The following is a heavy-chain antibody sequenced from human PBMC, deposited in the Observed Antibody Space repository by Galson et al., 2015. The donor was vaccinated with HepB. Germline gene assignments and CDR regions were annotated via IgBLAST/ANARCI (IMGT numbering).Heavy chain of an antibody. CDR3: AKASPYCSSTSCYPDY. Sequence: SLRLSCAASGFTFSSYAMSWVRQAPGKGLEWVSSISASGGSTYYADSVKGRFSVSRDVSKNTLYLQMNSLRVEDTAAYYCAKASPYCSSTSCYPDYWGQGTLVTVSS. D-gene: IGHD2-2*01. CDR2: ISASGGST. V-gene: IGHV3-23*01. J-gene: IGHJ4*02. CDR1: GFTFSSYA.